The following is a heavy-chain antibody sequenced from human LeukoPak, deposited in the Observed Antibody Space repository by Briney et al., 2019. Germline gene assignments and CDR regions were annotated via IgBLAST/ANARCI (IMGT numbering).Heavy chain of an antibody. D-gene: IGHD2-2*01. CDR1: GFTFSNSW. Sequence: GGSLRLSCAASGFTFSNSWMSWLRQAPGKGLEWVANINQDGSAKYYVDSVKGRFTISRDNAQNSLFLQMNSLRDEDTAVYYCARENIVVVPAATNWFDPWGQGTLVTVSS. CDR2: INQDGSAK. J-gene: IGHJ5*02. V-gene: IGHV3-7*01. CDR3: ARENIVVVPAATNWFDP.